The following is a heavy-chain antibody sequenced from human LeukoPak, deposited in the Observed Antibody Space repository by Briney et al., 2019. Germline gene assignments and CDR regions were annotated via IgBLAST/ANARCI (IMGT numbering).Heavy chain of an antibody. J-gene: IGHJ6*02. Sequence: GGSLRLSCAASGFTFSSYAMHWVRQAPGKGLEWVAVISYDGSNRYYADSVKGRFTISRDNSKNTLYLQMNSLRAEDTAVYYCARGHPYYDFWSGSYTDPYYYYGMDVWGQGTTVTVFS. D-gene: IGHD3-3*01. CDR3: ARGHPYYDFWSGSYTDPYYYYGMDV. CDR2: ISYDGSNR. V-gene: IGHV3-30-3*01. CDR1: GFTFSSYA.